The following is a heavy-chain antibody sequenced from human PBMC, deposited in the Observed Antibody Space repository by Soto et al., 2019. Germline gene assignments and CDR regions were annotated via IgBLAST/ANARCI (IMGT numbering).Heavy chain of an antibody. J-gene: IGHJ6*02. Sequence: PGGSLRLSCAASGFTFSSYAMSWVRQAPWKGLEWVSAISGSGGSTYYADSVKGRFTISRDNSKNTLYLQMNSLRAEDTAVYYCAKGLSPSPWQWLASGMDVWGQGTTVTVSS. V-gene: IGHV3-23*01. CDR3: AKGLSPSPWQWLASGMDV. CDR2: ISGSGGST. CDR1: GFTFSSYA. D-gene: IGHD6-19*01.